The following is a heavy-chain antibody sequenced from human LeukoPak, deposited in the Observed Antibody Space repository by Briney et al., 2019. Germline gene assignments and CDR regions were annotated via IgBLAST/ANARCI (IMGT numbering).Heavy chain of an antibody. V-gene: IGHV1-2*02. J-gene: IGHJ4*02. CDR2: INPNSGGT. D-gene: IGHD3-3*01. CDR3: ASSLRFLEWLFSG. CDR1: GYTFTGYY. Sequence: ASVKVSCKATGYTFTGYYMHWVRQAPGQGLEWMGWINPNSGGTKYAQKFQGRVTMTRDTSISTAYMELSRLRSDDTAVYYCASSLRFLEWLFSGWGQGTLVTVSS.